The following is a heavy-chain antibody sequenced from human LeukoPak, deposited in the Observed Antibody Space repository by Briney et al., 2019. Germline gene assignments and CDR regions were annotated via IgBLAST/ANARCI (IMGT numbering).Heavy chain of an antibody. CDR3: ASARGSNYGSLDD. CDR2: IYSGGST. CDR1: GFTVSSNY. D-gene: IGHD5-18*01. V-gene: IGHV3-53*01. J-gene: IGHJ4*02. Sequence: GGSLRLSCAAPGFTVSSNYMSWVRQAPGKGLERVPVIYSGGSTFYADSVKGRFSISRDNSKNTLYLQMNSLGAEDTAVYYCASARGSNYGSLDDWGQGTLVTVSS.